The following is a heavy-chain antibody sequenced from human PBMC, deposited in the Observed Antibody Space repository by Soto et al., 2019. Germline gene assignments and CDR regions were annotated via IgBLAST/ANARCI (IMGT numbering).Heavy chain of an antibody. Sequence: GASVKVSCKASGYTFTSYYMHWVRQAPGQGLEWMGIINPSGGSTSYAQKFQGRVTMTRDTSTSTVYMELSSLRSEDTAVYYCARDQGAFYYGSDCYYGMDVWGQGTTVTVSS. CDR1: GYTFTSYY. CDR2: INPSGGST. J-gene: IGHJ6*02. V-gene: IGHV1-46*01. CDR3: ARDQGAFYYGSDCYYGMDV. D-gene: IGHD3-10*01.